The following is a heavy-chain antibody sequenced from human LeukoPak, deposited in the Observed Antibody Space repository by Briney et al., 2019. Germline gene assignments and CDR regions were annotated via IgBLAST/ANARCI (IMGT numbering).Heavy chain of an antibody. V-gene: IGHV3-30*02. CDR1: GFTFSTYG. CDR3: AKSSAGITWFDP. J-gene: IGHJ5*02. Sequence: GGSLRLSCAASGFTFSTYGMHWVRQAPGEGPEWVAFTRFDDSYKAYGDSVKGRFTISRDNSKNTLYLQMDSLRSDDTAVYYCAKSSAGITWFDPWGQGTLVTVSS. D-gene: IGHD1-1*01. CDR2: TRFDDSYK.